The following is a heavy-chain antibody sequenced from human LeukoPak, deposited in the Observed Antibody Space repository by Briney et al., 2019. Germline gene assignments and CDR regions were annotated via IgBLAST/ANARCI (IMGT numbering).Heavy chain of an antibody. J-gene: IGHJ4*02. CDR1: GGSFSGYY. Sequence: SETLSLTCAVYGGSFSGYYWSWIRQPPGKGLEWIGEINHSGSTNYNPSLKSRVTISVDTSKNQFSLKLSSVTAADTAVYYCARVFDYYDSSGPFDYWGQGTLVTVSS. D-gene: IGHD3-22*01. CDR2: INHSGST. CDR3: ARVFDYYDSSGPFDY. V-gene: IGHV4-34*01.